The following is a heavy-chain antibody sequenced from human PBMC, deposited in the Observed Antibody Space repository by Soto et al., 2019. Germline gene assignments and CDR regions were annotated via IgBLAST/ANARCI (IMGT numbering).Heavy chain of an antibody. J-gene: IGHJ6*02. V-gene: IGHV5-10-1*01. CDR1: GYSFTSYW. D-gene: IGHD3-3*01. CDR3: ASPSPSITIFGVVPADYYGMDV. CDR2: IDPSDSYT. Sequence: ESLKISCKGSGYSFTSYWISWVRQMPGKGLEWMGRIDPSDSYTNYSPSFQGHVTISADKSISTAYLQWSSLKASDTAMYYCASPSPSITIFGVVPADYYGMDVWGQGTTVTVSS.